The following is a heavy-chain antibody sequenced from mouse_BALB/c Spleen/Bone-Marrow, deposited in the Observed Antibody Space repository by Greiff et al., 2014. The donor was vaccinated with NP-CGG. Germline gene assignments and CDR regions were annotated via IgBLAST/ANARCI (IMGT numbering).Heavy chain of an antibody. J-gene: IGHJ3*01. CDR2: ISSGGST. D-gene: IGHD2-4*01. CDR1: GFTFSGYA. V-gene: IGHV5-6-5*01. CDR3: ARVVYYDYDVWFAY. Sequence: EVMLVESGGGLVKPGGSLKLSCAASGFTFSGYAMSWVRQTPEKRLEWVASISSGGSTYYPDSVKGRFTISRDNARNILYLQMSSLRSEDTAMYYCARVVYYDYDVWFAYWGQGTLVTVSA.